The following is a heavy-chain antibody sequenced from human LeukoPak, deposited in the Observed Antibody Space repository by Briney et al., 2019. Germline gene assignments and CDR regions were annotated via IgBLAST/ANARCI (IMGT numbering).Heavy chain of an antibody. CDR1: GGSFSGYY. D-gene: IGHD2/OR15-2a*01. J-gene: IGHJ3*02. CDR3: ARGKNRGAFDI. CDR2: INHSGST. Sequence: SETLSLTCAAYGGSFSGYYWSWIRQPPGKGLEWIGEINHSGSTNYNPSLKSRVTISVDTSKNQFSLKLSSVTAADTAVYYCARGKNRGAFDIWGQGTMVTVSS. V-gene: IGHV4-34*01.